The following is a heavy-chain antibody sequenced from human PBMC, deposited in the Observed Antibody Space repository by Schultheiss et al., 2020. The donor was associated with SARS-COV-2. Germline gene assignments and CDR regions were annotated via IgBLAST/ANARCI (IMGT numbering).Heavy chain of an antibody. CDR2: IIPLFVTP. D-gene: IGHD3-3*01. J-gene: IGHJ6*02. Sequence: SVKVPCKASGGTFSSYAISWVRQAPGQGLEWMGGIIPLFVTPNYAQKFQGRVTINADMSTSTAYLELSSLRSEDTAVYYCARDHRRYDFSFYYYYGMDVWGQGTTVTVSS. CDR3: ARDHRRYDFSFYYYYGMDV. CDR1: GGTFSSYA. V-gene: IGHV1-69*06.